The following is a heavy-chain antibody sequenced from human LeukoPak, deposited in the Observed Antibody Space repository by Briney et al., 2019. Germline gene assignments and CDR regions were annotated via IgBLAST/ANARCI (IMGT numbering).Heavy chain of an antibody. CDR1: GYTFSSHG. V-gene: IGHV1-18*01. CDR2: ISSYNGNT. Sequence: ASVKHSCKASGYTFSSHGISWVREAPGQGLEWMGWISSYNGNTNYAQKFQGRVTMTTDTSTSTAYMDLRSLRSDDTAVYCCARDQYYDSKGWFDPWGQGTLVTVSS. J-gene: IGHJ5*02. CDR3: ARDQYYDSKGWFDP. D-gene: IGHD3-22*01.